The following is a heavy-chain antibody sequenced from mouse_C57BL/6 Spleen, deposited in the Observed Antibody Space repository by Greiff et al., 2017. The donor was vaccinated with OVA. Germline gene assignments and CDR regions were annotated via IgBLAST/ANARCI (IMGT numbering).Heavy chain of an antibody. CDR2: IDPSDSYT. V-gene: IGHV1-69*01. CDR1: GYTFTSHW. D-gene: IGHD2-3*01. J-gene: IGHJ2*01. CDR3: ARDDGFFDY. Sequence: VQLQQPGAELVMPGASVKLSCKASGYTFTSHWMHWVKQRPGQGLEWIGEIDPSDSYTNYNQKFKGKSTLTVDKSSSTAYMQLSSLTSEDSAVYYCARDDGFFDYWGQGTTLTVSS.